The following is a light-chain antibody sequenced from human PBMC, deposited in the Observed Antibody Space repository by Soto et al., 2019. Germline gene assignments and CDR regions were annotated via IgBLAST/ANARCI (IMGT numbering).Light chain of an antibody. CDR3: QQRSKWPLT. CDR1: QSISSY. Sequence: EIVLTQSPATLSLSPGERATLSCRASQSISSYLAWYQQKPGQAPRLLIYDASNRATGIPARFSGSGSGTDFTLTISRLEPEDSAVYYCQQRSKWPLTFGPGTKVDIK. CDR2: DAS. J-gene: IGKJ3*01. V-gene: IGKV3-11*01.